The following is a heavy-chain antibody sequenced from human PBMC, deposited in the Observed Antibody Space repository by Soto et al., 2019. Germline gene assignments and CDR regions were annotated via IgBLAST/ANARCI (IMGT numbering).Heavy chain of an antibody. J-gene: IGHJ4*02. CDR3: ARYYGGYSDY. CDR2: IYYSGST. Sequence: SETLSLTRTVSGGSLSSYYWSWIRQPPGKGLEWIGYIYYSGSTNYNPSLKSRVTISVDTSKNQFSLKLSSVTAADTAVYYCARYYGGYSDYWGQGTLVTVSS. CDR1: GGSLSSYY. D-gene: IGHD3-10*01. V-gene: IGHV4-59*08.